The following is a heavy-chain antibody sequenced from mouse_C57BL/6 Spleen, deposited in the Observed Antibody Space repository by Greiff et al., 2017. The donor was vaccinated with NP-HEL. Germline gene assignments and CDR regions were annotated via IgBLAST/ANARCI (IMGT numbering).Heavy chain of an antibody. D-gene: IGHD2-4*01. Sequence: QVQLQQPGAELVMPGASVKLSCKASGYTFTSYWMHWVKQRPGQGLEWIGRIDPNSGGTKYNEKFKSKATLTVDKPSSTAYMQLSSLTSEDSAVYYCARSGYDYGDYWGQGTTLTVSS. V-gene: IGHV1-72*01. J-gene: IGHJ2*01. CDR1: GYTFTSYW. CDR3: ARSGYDYGDY. CDR2: IDPNSGGT.